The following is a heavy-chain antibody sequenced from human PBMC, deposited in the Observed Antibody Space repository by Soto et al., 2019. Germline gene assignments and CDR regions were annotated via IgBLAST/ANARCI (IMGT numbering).Heavy chain of an antibody. D-gene: IGHD2-2*01. J-gene: IGHJ6*02. V-gene: IGHV4-39*01. CDR3: ARLRGVPAAIRYYYYGMDV. CDR1: GGSISSSSYY. CDR2: IYYSGST. Sequence: NPSETLSLTCTVSGGSISSSSYYWGWIRQPPGKGLEWIGSIYYSGSTYYNPSLKSRVTISVDTSKNLFSLKLSSVTAADTAVYYCARLRGVPAAIRYYYYGMDVWGQGTTVTVSS.